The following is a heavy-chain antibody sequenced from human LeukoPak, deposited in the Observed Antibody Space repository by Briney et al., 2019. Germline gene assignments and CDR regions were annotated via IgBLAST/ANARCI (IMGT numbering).Heavy chain of an antibody. V-gene: IGHV4-39*07. CDR2: IYYSGST. J-gene: IGHJ5*02. Sequence: SETLSLTCTVSGGSISSSSYYWGWIRQPPGKGLEWIGSIYYSGSTYYNPSLKSRVTISVDRSKNQFSLKLSSVTAADTAVYYCARVYYGSGSYFSWFDPWGQGTLVTVSS. CDR3: ARVYYGSGSYFSWFDP. CDR1: GGSISSSSYY. D-gene: IGHD3-10*01.